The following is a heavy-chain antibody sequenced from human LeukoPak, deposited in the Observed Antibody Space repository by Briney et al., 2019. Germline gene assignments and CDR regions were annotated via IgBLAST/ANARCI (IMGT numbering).Heavy chain of an antibody. CDR2: IYYSGST. D-gene: IGHD3-3*01. Sequence: SETLSLTCTVSGGSISSYYWSWIRQPPGKGLEWIGYIYYSGSTNYNPSLKSRVTISVDTSKNQFSLKLSSVTAADMAVYYCARGYYDFWSGYSGNWFDPWGQGTLVTVSS. CDR1: GGSISSYY. CDR3: ARGYYDFWSGYSGNWFDP. V-gene: IGHV4-59*01. J-gene: IGHJ5*02.